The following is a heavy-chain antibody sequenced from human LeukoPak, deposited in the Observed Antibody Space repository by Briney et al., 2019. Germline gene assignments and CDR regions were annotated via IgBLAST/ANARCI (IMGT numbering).Heavy chain of an antibody. CDR3: ARIPHSSSWYGAFDI. V-gene: IGHV3-53*01. J-gene: IGHJ3*02. CDR1: GFTVSSNY. Sequence: GGSLRLSCAASGFTVSSNYMSWVRQAPGKGLEWVSVIYSGGSTYYADSVKGRFTISRDNSKNTLYLQMNSLRAEDTAVYYCARIPHSSSWYGAFDIWGQGTMVTVSS. D-gene: IGHD6-13*01. CDR2: IYSGGST.